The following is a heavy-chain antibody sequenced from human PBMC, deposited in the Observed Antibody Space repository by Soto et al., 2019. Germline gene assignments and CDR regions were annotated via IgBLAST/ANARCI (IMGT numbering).Heavy chain of an antibody. Sequence: GESLKSSCQGSGYSFTSYCISWVLQRPWKGLEWMGGIDPSDSYTNYSPSFQGHVTISADKSISTAYLQWSSLKASDTAMYYCARRDCSSTSCYRDNYYYGMDVWGQGTTVTVSS. CDR3: ARRDCSSTSCYRDNYYYGMDV. D-gene: IGHD2-2*02. CDR1: GYSFTSYC. CDR2: IDPSDSYT. J-gene: IGHJ6*02. V-gene: IGHV5-10-1*01.